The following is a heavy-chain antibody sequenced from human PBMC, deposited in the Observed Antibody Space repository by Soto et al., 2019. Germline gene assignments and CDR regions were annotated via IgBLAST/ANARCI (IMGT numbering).Heavy chain of an antibody. J-gene: IGHJ6*02. V-gene: IGHV5-51*01. CDR3: ARRRGSNLYGMDV. CDR2: IYPGGSDT. CDR1: GYSFTSYW. Sequence: GESLKISCKGSGYSFTSYWIGWVRQMPGKGLEWMGIIYPGGSDTRYSPSFQGQVTFSADKSSSSAYLQWSSLKASDTAMYYWARRRGSNLYGMDVWGQGTTVTVSS. D-gene: IGHD2-15*01.